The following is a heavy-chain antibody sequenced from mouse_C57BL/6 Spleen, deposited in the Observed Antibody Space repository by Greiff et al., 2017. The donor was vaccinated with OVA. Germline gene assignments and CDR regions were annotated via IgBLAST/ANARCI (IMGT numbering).Heavy chain of an antibody. CDR1: GYAFTNYL. CDR3: ARGGTYGNYGDY. D-gene: IGHD2-1*01. V-gene: IGHV1-54*01. J-gene: IGHJ2*01. CDR2: INPGSGGT. Sequence: QVQLKESGAELVRPGTSVKVSCKASGYAFTNYLIEWVKQRPGQGLEWIGVINPGSGGTNYNEKFKGKATLTADKSSSTAYMQLSSLTSEDSAVYFCARGGTYGNYGDYWGQGTTLTVSS.